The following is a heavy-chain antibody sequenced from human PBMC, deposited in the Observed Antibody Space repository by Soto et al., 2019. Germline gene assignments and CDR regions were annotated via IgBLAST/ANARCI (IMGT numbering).Heavy chain of an antibody. Sequence: AASVKVSCKTSGYTFSNYGITWVRQAPGQPLEWLGWISLYSDGTNYAQKFQGRVSMTTGTSTTTAYMELRSLRSDDTAVYYCARVVPGAEAWFGPWGQGTLVTVSS. D-gene: IGHD2-2*01. J-gene: IGHJ5*02. V-gene: IGHV1-18*01. CDR2: ISLYSDGT. CDR1: GYTFSNYG. CDR3: ARVVPGAEAWFGP.